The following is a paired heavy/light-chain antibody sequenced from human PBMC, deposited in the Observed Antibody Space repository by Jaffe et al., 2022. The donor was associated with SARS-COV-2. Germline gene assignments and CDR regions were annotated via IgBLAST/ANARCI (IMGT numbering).Light chain of an antibody. CDR2: DAS. J-gene: IGKJ3*01. CDR3: QQYGGPPFT. CDR1: QSVSSSY. Sequence: EIVLTQSPATLSLSPGERATLSCGASQSVSSSYLAWYQQKPGLAPRLLIYDASNRATGIPDRFSGSGSGTDFTLTISRLEPEDFAVYYCQQYGGPPFTFGPGTKVDIK. V-gene: IGKV3D-20*01.
Heavy chain of an antibody. CDR2: IDTYTGDP. V-gene: IGHV7-4-1*02. D-gene: IGHD2-2*01. Sequence: QVQLVQSGSELKKPGASVKVSCKASGYTFTSYAMNWVRQAPGQGLKWMGWIDTYTGDPTYAQGFTGRFVFSLDTSVSTTYLQISSLKAEDTAVYYCASSPCTSCPLDYWGQGTLVTVSS. J-gene: IGHJ4*02. CDR3: ASSPCTSCPLDY. CDR1: GYTFTSYA.